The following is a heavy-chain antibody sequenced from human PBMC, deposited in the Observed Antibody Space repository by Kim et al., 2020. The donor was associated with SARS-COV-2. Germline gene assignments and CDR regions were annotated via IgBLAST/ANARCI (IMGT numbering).Heavy chain of an antibody. CDR1: GGSVSSGSYY. V-gene: IGHV4-61*01. Sequence: SETLSLTCTVSGGSVSSGSYYWSWIRQPPGKGLEWIGYIYYSGSTNYNPSLKSRVTISVDTSKNQFSLKLSSVTAADTAVYYCARDSGVPDDSGSKQEGYYYGMDVWGQGTTVTVSS. J-gene: IGHJ6*02. CDR3: ARDSGVPDDSGSKQEGYYYGMDV. CDR2: IYYSGST. D-gene: IGHD1-26*01.